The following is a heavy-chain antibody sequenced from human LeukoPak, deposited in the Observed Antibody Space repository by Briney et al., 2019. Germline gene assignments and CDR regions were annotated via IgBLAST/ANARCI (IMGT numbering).Heavy chain of an antibody. J-gene: IGHJ4*02. CDR3: ARRGAGSGGLDY. CDR2: IIETGASP. Sequence: PGGSLRLSCAASGFSFSLYAMNWFRQAPGKGLEWVSTIIETGASPYYADSVRGRFTVSRDSSKNMFYLQMNSLRAEDTAIYYCARRGAGSGGLDYWGQGTLVTVSS. V-gene: IGHV3-23*01. D-gene: IGHD6-19*01. CDR1: GFSFSLYA.